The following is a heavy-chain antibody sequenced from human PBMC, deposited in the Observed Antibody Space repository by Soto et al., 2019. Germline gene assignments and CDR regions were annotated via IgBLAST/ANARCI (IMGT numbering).Heavy chain of an antibody. CDR2: IYYSGST. CDR3: ASSVPMVRGVTDY. Sequence: TLSLTCTVSGGSISSSSYYWGWIRQPPGKGLEWIGSIYYSGSTYYNPSLKSRVTISVDTSKNQFSLKLSSVTAADTAVYYCASSVPMVRGVTDYWGQGTLVTVSS. V-gene: IGHV4-39*01. J-gene: IGHJ4*02. D-gene: IGHD3-10*01. CDR1: GGSISSSSYY.